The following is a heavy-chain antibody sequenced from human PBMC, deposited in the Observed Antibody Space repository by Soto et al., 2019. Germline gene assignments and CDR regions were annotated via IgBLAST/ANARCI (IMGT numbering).Heavy chain of an antibody. CDR2: IYPGDSDT. J-gene: IGHJ3*02. V-gene: IGHV5-51*01. D-gene: IGHD3-22*01. CDR1: GYIFSIYW. Sequence: GESLKISCKASGYIFSIYWIVWVRQMPGKGLEWMGIIYPGDSDTRYSPSFQGQVTISADKSISTAYLQWSSLKASDTAMYYCARLFGVDDSSGYGAFDIWGQGTMVTVSS. CDR3: ARLFGVDDSSGYGAFDI.